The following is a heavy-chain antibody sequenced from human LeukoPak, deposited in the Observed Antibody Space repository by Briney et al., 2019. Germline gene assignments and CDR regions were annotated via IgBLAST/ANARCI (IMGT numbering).Heavy chain of an antibody. Sequence: SETLSLTCSVSGGSISSNSYYWSWIRQPPGKGLEWIGEINHSGSTNYNPSLKSRVTISVDTSKNQFSLKLSSVTAADTAVYYCARARTRPNYYDSSGYYFGGVGYWGQGTLVTVSS. V-gene: IGHV4-39*07. J-gene: IGHJ4*02. CDR1: GGSISSNSYY. CDR2: INHSGST. D-gene: IGHD3-22*01. CDR3: ARARTRPNYYDSSGYYFGGVGY.